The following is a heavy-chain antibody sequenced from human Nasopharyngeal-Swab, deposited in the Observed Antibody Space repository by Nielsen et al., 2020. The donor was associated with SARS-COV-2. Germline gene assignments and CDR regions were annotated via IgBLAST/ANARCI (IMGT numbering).Heavy chain of an antibody. CDR2: ISSSSSSYI. D-gene: IGHD3-3*01. Sequence: GESLKISCAASGFTFSSYSMNWVRQAPGKGLEWVSSISSSSSSYIYYADSVKGRFTISRDNAKNSLYLQMNSLRAEDTAVYYCARGGGLEIFGVVNPLVDYYYYGMDVWGQGTTVTVSS. CDR3: ARGGGLEIFGVVNPLVDYYYYGMDV. J-gene: IGHJ6*02. CDR1: GFTFSSYS. V-gene: IGHV3-21*01.